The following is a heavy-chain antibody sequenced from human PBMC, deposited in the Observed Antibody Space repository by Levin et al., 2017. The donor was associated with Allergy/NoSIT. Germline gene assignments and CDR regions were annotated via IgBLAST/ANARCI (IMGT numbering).Heavy chain of an antibody. CDR1: GFTFSYSS. CDR3: ATRFCSGDSCYWVFDH. J-gene: IGHJ4*02. V-gene: IGHV3-21*01. Sequence: GGSLRLSCAASGFTFSYSSMNWVRQAPGKGLEWVSSISSSSSYIYYADSVKGRFAISRDNAKNSLYLQMNSLRADDTAVYYCATRFCSGDSCYWVFDHWGQGTLVTVSS. D-gene: IGHD2-15*01. CDR2: ISSSSSYI.